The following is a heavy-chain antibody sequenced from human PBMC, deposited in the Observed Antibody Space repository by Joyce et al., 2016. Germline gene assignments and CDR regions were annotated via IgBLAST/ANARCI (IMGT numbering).Heavy chain of an antibody. D-gene: IGHD1-26*01. Sequence: QVQLQESGPGLVKPSGTLSLFCTVSGDSISDANWWTWVRQSPGKRLEWIGDILHSGATHYNPSLKRRVTISLDKSMNQFSLEVTSLTAADTAVYYCARTEVTGIDYYFDLWGHGTLVTVSS. CDR1: GDSISDANW. J-gene: IGHJ2*01. V-gene: IGHV4-4*02. CDR3: ARTEVTGIDYYFDL. CDR2: ILHSGAT.